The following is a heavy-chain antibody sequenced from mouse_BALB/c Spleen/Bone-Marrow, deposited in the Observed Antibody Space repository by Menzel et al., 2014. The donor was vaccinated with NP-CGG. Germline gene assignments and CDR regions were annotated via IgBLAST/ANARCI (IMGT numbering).Heavy chain of an antibody. V-gene: IGHV1-39*01. D-gene: IGHD1-2*01. CDR2: INPYYGST. J-gene: IGHJ4*01. CDR3: ARYYGYYYAMDY. Sequence: VQLQQSGPELVKPGASVKISCKASGYSFTDYIMLWVKQSHGKSLEWIGNINPYYGSTSYNLKFKGKATLTVDKSSSTAYMQLNSLTSEDSAVYYCARYYGYYYAMDYWGQGTSVTVSS. CDR1: GYSFTDYI.